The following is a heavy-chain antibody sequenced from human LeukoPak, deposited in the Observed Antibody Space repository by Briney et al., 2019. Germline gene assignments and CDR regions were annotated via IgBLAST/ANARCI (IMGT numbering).Heavy chain of an antibody. J-gene: IGHJ4*02. Sequence: ASVKVSCKASGYTFTRYYMHWVRQAPGQGLEWMGIINPSGGSARYAQKFQGRVTMTRDTSTSTVYMEVSSLRSGDTAVYYCARLADYDSSGYLSYWGQGTLVTVPS. CDR3: ARLADYDSSGYLSY. CDR2: INPSGGSA. D-gene: IGHD3-22*01. CDR1: GYTFTRYY. V-gene: IGHV1-46*01.